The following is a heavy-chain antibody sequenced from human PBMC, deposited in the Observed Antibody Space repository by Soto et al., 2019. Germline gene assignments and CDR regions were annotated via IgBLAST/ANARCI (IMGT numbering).Heavy chain of an antibody. V-gene: IGHV5-51*01. J-gene: IGHJ4*02. CDR1: GYTFTSYS. CDR2: IYASDSDT. D-gene: IGHD5-18*01. Sequence: SLKISCKGSGYTFTSYSIGWVRQMPGKGLEWMGIIYASDSDTRYSPSFQRQVTISVDKSISTAYLHWTSLKASDTAIYYCAGAMKYSYGYYWGQGTLVTVSS. CDR3: AGAMKYSYGYY.